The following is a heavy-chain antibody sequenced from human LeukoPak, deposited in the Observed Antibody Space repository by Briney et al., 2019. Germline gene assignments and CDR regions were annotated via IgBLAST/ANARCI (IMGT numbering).Heavy chain of an antibody. J-gene: IGHJ4*02. Sequence: PSETLSLTCTVSGYSISSGYYWGWIRQPPGKGLEGIGSIYHSGSTYYNPSLKSRVTISVDTSKNQFSLKLSSVTAADTAVYYCAREYYYDSSGYFNPFDWGQGTLVTVSS. CDR3: AREYYYDSSGYFNPFD. V-gene: IGHV4-38-2*02. D-gene: IGHD3-22*01. CDR2: IYHSGST. CDR1: GYSISSGYY.